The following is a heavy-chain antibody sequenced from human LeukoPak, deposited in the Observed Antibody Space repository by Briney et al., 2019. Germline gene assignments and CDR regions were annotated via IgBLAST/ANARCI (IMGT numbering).Heavy chain of an antibody. V-gene: IGHV4-39*01. CDR3: ARLWSHSKTEDY. D-gene: IGHD3-16*01. CDR1: GDSISSGLYS. Sequence: SETLSLTCTVSGDSISSGLYSWGWIRQPPGEGLEWIGNIYHNGDTYYNPSLRSRVTISVDTSENQFSLNLRSVTAAATAVYYCARLWSHSKTEDYWGQGTVVTVSS. J-gene: IGHJ4*02. CDR2: IYHNGDT.